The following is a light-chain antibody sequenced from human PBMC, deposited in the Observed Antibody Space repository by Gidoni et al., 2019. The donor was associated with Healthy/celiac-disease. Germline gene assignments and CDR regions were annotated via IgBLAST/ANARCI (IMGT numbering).Light chain of an antibody. CDR3: QQYNNWPSWT. J-gene: IGKJ1*01. Sequence: EIVITQSPATLSVSPGERATLSCRASQSVSSNLAWYQQKPGQAPRLLIYGASTRATGIPARFSGSGSGTEFTLTISSLQSEDFAVYYCQQYNNWPSWTFXQXTKVEIK. V-gene: IGKV3-15*01. CDR2: GAS. CDR1: QSVSSN.